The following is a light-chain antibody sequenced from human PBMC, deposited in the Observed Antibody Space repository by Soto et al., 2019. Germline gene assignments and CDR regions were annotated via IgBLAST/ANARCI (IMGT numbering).Light chain of an antibody. CDR2: EES. CDR1: QSISSW. J-gene: IGKJ4*01. Sequence: GDRLTITCRASQSISSWLAWYQQKPGNPPRLLIYEESTLHSGVPSRFSGRKVGTQFILTIDSLQPEDFATYYCQQVKSYPRTLGGGTKVDIK. CDR3: QQVKSYPRT. V-gene: IGKV1-12*01.